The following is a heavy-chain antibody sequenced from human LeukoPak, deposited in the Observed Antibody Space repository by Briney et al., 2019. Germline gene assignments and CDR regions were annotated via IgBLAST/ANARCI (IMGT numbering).Heavy chain of an antibody. V-gene: IGHV3-23*01. J-gene: IGHJ4*02. CDR2: LSGSGSTT. CDR3: AKDTRYYDSSGYYRLDY. Sequence: GSLRLSCAASGFIFSSYAMSWVRQAPGRGLEWVSSLSGSGSTTYYADSVKGRFTISRDSSKNTLYLQMNSLRAEDTAVYYCAKDTRYYDSSGYYRLDYWGQGTLVTVSS. D-gene: IGHD3-22*01. CDR1: GFIFSSYA.